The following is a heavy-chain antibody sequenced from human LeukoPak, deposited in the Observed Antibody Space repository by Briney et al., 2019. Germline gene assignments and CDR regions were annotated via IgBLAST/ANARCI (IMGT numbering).Heavy chain of an antibody. V-gene: IGHV4-61*01. D-gene: IGHD6-13*01. J-gene: IGHJ4*02. CDR1: GGSVSSGSHY. CDR3: ARGLGSSRWYGGGDY. Sequence: PSETLSLTCTVSGGSVSSGSHYWSWLRQPPGKGLEWIGLISDSGSTNYNPSLKSRVIISVDTSKNQFSLKLASVTAAGTGVYYCARGLGSSRWYGGGDYWGQGTLVTVSS. CDR2: ISDSGST.